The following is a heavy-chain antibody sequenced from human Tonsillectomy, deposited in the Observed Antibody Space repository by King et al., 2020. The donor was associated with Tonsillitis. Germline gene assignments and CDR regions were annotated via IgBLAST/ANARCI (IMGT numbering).Heavy chain of an antibody. D-gene: IGHD3-3*01. Sequence: VQLVESGGGLVQPGRSLRLSCTASGFTFGDYAMSWVRQAPGKGLEWVDFIRSKAYGGTTEYAASVKGRFIISRDDSKSIAYLQMNSLKTEDTAVYYCTRGSIFGVVINPPHFDYWGQGTLVTVSS. CDR2: IRSKAYGGTT. J-gene: IGHJ4*02. CDR1: GFTFGDYA. CDR3: TRGSIFGVVINPPHFDY. V-gene: IGHV3-49*04.